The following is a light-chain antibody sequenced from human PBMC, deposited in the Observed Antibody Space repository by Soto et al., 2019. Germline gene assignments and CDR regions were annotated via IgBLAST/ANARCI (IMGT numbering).Light chain of an antibody. V-gene: IGLV1-36*01. CDR1: SSNIGNNA. CDR3: AAWDDSLNGPV. Sequence: QSVLTRPPSVSEAPRQRVTISCSGGSSNIGNNAVNWYQQLPGKAPKLLIYYDDLLPSGVSDRFSGSKSGTSASLAIRGLQSEDEADYYCAAWDDSLNGPVFGGGTKVTVL. CDR2: YDD. J-gene: IGLJ2*01.